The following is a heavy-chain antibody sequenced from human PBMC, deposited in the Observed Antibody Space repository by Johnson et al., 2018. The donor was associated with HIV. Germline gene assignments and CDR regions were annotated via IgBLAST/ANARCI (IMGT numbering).Heavy chain of an antibody. CDR3: ARDLPENDAFDI. V-gene: IGHV3-20*04. Sequence: VQLVESGGGVVRPGGSLRLSCAASGFTFDDYGMSWVRQAPGKGLEWVSGIGTAGDTYYPGSVKGRFTISRENAKNTLYLQMNSLRAEDTAVYYCARDLPENDAFDIWGQGTMVTVSS. CDR2: IGTAGDT. J-gene: IGHJ3*02. CDR1: GFTFDDYG.